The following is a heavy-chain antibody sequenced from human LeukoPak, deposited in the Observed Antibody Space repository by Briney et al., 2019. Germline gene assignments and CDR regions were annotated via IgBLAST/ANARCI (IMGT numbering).Heavy chain of an antibody. D-gene: IGHD5-24*01. CDR1: GFTFSSHG. CDR2: IGTAGDT. CDR3: ARGRGYNSEHAFDI. V-gene: IGHV3-13*01. J-gene: IGHJ3*02. Sequence: GGSLRLSCAASGFTFSSHGMHWVRQATGKGLEWVSAIGTAGDTYYPGSVKGRFTISRENAKNSLYLQMNSLRAGDTAVYYCARGRGYNSEHAFDIWGQGTMVTVSS.